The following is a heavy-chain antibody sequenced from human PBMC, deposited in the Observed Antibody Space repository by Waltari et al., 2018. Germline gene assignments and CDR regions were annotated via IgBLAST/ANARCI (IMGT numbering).Heavy chain of an antibody. CDR1: GFTFSSYS. J-gene: IGHJ4*02. CDR3: ARSGYSGYAVDY. Sequence: VQLVESGGGLVKPGGSLRLSCAASGFTFSSYSMNWIRQAPGKGLEWVSSISSSSSYIYYADSVKGRFTISRDNAKNSLYLQMNSLRAEDTAVYYGARSGYSGYAVDYWGQGTLVTVSS. CDR2: ISSSSSYI. D-gene: IGHD5-12*01. V-gene: IGHV3-21*01.